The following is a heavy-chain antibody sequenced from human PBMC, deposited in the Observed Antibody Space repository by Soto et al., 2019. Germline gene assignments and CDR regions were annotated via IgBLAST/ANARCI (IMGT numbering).Heavy chain of an antibody. J-gene: IGHJ4*02. CDR3: ARSQYSSSSAFDY. CDR2: IYYGGST. CDR1: GGSISSSSYY. V-gene: IGHV4-39*01. D-gene: IGHD6-6*01. Sequence: QLQLQESGPGLVKPSETLSLTCTVSGGSISSSSYYWGWIRQPPGKGLEWIGSIYYGGSTYYNPSLKSRVTISVDTSKNQFSLKLSSVTAADTAVYYCARSQYSSSSAFDYWGQGTLVTVSS.